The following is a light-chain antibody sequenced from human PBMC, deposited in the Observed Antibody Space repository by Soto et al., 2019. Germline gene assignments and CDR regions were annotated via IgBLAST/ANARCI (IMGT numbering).Light chain of an antibody. J-gene: IGKJ1*01. CDR2: AAS. V-gene: IGKV1-39*01. CDR1: QTIGTY. Sequence: DIQLTQSPPSLSASLGDRVTITCRSSQTIGTYLNWYQQKPGRAPNLLIFAASSLQSGVPSRFSGSGSETSFTLTINSLRPDDFATYSCQQSYTTPRTFGQGTKIEVK. CDR3: QQSYTTPRT.